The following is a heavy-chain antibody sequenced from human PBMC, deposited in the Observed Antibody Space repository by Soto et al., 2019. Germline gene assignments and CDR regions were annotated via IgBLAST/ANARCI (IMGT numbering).Heavy chain of an antibody. CDR3: ARQYRGSVVPAAPGAFDI. CDR2: IYPGDSDT. V-gene: IGHV5-51*01. CDR1: GYSFTSYW. Sequence: LGESLRISCKGSGYSFTSYWIGRVRQMPGKGLEWMGIIYPGDSDTRYSPSFQGQVTISADKSISTAYLQWSSLKASDTAMYYCARQYRGSVVPAAPGAFDIWGQGTMVTVSS. J-gene: IGHJ3*02. D-gene: IGHD2-2*01.